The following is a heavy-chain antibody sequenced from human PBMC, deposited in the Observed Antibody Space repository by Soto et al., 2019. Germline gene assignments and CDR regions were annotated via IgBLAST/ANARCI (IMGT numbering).Heavy chain of an antibody. D-gene: IGHD1-1*01. Sequence: PSETLSLTCTVSGGSISSSSYYWGWIRQPPGKGLEWIGSIYYSGSTYYNPSLKSRVTISVDTSKNQFSLKLSSVTAADTAVYYCARGAHLGWNDAPPDYWGQGTLVTVSS. CDR2: IYYSGST. J-gene: IGHJ4*02. CDR1: GGSISSSSYY. V-gene: IGHV4-39*01. CDR3: ARGAHLGWNDAPPDY.